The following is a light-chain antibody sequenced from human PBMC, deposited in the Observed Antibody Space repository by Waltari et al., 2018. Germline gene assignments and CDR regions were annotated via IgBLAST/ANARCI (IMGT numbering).Light chain of an antibody. CDR3: QQYHSVPLT. V-gene: IGKV1-33*01. J-gene: IGKJ4*01. Sequence: DIHMTQSPSSLSVPVGDRVTITCQASQDIKQSLNWFHQKPGTAPEVLIFDASNSQTGAPSRFSGSGSGTDFTFTISSLQPEDMGTYYCQQYHSVPLTFGGGTTVEIK. CDR1: QDIKQS. CDR2: DAS.